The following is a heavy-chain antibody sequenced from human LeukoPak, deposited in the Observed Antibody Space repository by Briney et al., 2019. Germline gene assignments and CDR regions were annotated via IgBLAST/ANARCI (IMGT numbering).Heavy chain of an antibody. Sequence: GASVKVSSKASGYTFTSYYMHWVRQAPGQGLEWMGIINPSGGSTTYAQKFQGRVTMTRDTSTSTVYMELSSLRSEDTAVFYCARGGSLAAAPHRYYFDYWGQGTPVTVSS. CDR2: INPSGGST. J-gene: IGHJ4*02. D-gene: IGHD6-19*01. CDR3: ARGGSLAAAPHRYYFDY. CDR1: GYTFTSYY. V-gene: IGHV1-46*01.